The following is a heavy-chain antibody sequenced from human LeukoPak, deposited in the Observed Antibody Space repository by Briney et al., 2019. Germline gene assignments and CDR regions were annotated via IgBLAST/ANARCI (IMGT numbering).Heavy chain of an antibody. CDR2: IRYDGSNK. CDR3: AKDQATMIVVGDYGMDV. J-gene: IGHJ6*02. D-gene: IGHD3-22*01. CDR1: GFSFSSYG. Sequence: GGSLRLSCAASGFSFSSYGMHWVRQAPGKGLEWVAFIRYDGSNKYYADSVKGRFTISRDNSKNTLYLQMNSLRAEDTAVYYCAKDQATMIVVGDYGMDVWGQGTTATVSS. V-gene: IGHV3-30*02.